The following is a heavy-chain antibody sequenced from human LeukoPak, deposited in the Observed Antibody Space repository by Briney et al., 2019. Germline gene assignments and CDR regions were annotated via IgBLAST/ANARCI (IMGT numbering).Heavy chain of an antibody. V-gene: IGHV4-30-4*01. J-gene: IGHJ4*02. CDR3: AREGIAVASFDY. CDR1: GGSISSGDYY. CDR2: IYYSGST. Sequence: SETLSLTCTVSGGSISSGDYYWSWIRQPPGKGLEWIGYIYYSGSTYYNPSLKSRVTISVDTSKDQFSLKLSSVTAADTAVYYCAREGIAVASFDYWGQGTLVTVSS. D-gene: IGHD6-19*01.